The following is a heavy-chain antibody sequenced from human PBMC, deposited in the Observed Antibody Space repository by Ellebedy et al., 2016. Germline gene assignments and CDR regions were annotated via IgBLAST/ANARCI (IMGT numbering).Heavy chain of an antibody. CDR2: IDPSDSYT. D-gene: IGHD3-22*01. V-gene: IGHV5-10-1*01. Sequence: GESLKISXKGSGYSFTSYWISWVRQMPGKGLEWMGRIDPSDSYTNYSPSFQGHVTISADKSISTAYLQWSSLKASDTAMYYCARVYYDSSGYHPPLDYWGQGTLVTVSS. J-gene: IGHJ4*02. CDR3: ARVYYDSSGYHPPLDY. CDR1: GYSFTSYW.